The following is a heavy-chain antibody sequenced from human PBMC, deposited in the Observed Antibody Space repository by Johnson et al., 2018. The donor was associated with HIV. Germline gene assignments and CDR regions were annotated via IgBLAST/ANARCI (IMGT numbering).Heavy chain of an antibody. Sequence: VQLVESGGGLVQPGGSLKLSCAASGFTFSGSAMHWVRQASGKGLEWVGRIRSKANSYATAYAASVKGRFTISRDNSKNTLYLQMNSLRAEDTAVYYCARVGYQPHDAFDLWGQGTMVTVSS. CDR3: ARVGYQPHDAFDL. J-gene: IGHJ3*01. D-gene: IGHD2-2*01. CDR2: IRSKANSYAT. V-gene: IGHV3-73*02. CDR1: GFTFSGSA.